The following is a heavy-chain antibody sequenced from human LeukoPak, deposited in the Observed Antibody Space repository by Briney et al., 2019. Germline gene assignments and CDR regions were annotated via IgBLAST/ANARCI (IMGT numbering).Heavy chain of an antibody. V-gene: IGHV3-64*01. CDR2: ISSNGGST. D-gene: IGHD3-22*01. CDR1: GFTFSSYA. Sequence: GGSLRLSCAASGFTFSSYAMHWVRQAPGKGLEYVSAISSNGGSTYYANSVKGRFTISRDNSKNTPYLQMGSLGAEDMAVYYCARDHDSSGYPDYWGQGTLVTVSS. J-gene: IGHJ4*02. CDR3: ARDHDSSGYPDY.